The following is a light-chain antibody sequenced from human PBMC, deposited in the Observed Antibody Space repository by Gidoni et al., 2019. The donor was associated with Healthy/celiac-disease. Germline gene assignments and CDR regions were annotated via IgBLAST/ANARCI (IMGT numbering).Light chain of an antibody. V-gene: IGKV2-28*01. CDR1: QSLLHSNGYNY. J-gene: IGKJ4*01. Sequence: DIVMTQSSLSLPVTPGEPASIPGRSSQSLLHSNGYNYMDWYLQKPGRYPQLLIYLGSNRASGVPDRFSGSGSGTEFTLTISRVGAEDIGVYYCMQALQTPGLTFGGGTKVEIK. CDR2: LGS. CDR3: MQALQTPGLT.